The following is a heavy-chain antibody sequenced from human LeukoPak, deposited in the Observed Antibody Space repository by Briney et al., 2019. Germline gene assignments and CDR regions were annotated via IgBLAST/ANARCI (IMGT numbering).Heavy chain of an antibody. Sequence: SETLSLSCTVSGGSISCTSYYWGWIRQPPGKGLEWIGSIYYSGSTYYNPSLKISVTISVDTSTTQFSLKLMTVTAAATASCYSERHSRGSYVGWGQGTLVTVCS. CDR2: IYYSGST. D-gene: IGHD1-26*01. CDR1: GGSISCTSYY. CDR3: ERHSRGSYVG. V-gene: IGHV4-39*01. J-gene: IGHJ4*02.